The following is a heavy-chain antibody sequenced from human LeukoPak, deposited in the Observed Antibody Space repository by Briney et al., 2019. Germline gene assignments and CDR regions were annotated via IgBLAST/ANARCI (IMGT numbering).Heavy chain of an antibody. D-gene: IGHD3-3*01. CDR1: GGSFSGYY. V-gene: IGHV4-34*01. Sequence: SETLSLTCAVYGGSFSGYYWSWIRQPPGKGLEWIGEINHSGSTNYNPSLKGRVTISVDTSKNQFSLKLSSVTAADTAVYYCARDFGYYDLWTGYTDYWGQGTLVTVPS. CDR3: ARDFGYYDLWTGYTDY. CDR2: INHSGST. J-gene: IGHJ4*02.